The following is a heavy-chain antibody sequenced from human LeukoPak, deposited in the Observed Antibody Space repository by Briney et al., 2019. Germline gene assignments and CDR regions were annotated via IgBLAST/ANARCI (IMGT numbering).Heavy chain of an antibody. Sequence: SETLSLTCTVSGGPISSSSYYRGWIRQPPGKGLEWIGSIYYSGSTYYNPSLKSRVTISVDTSKNQFSLKLSSVTAADTAVYYCARDISLEQTDAFDIWGQGTMVTVSS. CDR3: ARDISLEQTDAFDI. CDR1: GGPISSSSYY. J-gene: IGHJ3*02. V-gene: IGHV4-39*07. CDR2: IYYSGST. D-gene: IGHD1/OR15-1a*01.